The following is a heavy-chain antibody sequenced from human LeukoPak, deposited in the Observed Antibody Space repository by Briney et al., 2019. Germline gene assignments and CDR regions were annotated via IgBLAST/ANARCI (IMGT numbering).Heavy chain of an antibody. V-gene: IGHV4-59*01. J-gene: IGHJ4*02. CDR3: ARVSMITFGGVIAHFDY. CDR1: VGSISSYY. Sequence: SETLSLTCTVSVGSISSYYWSWIRQPPGKGLEWMGYIYYSGSTNYNPSLKSRVTISVDTSKNQFSLKLSSVTAADTAVYYCARVSMITFGGVIAHFDYWGQGTLVTVSS. D-gene: IGHD3-16*02. CDR2: IYYSGST.